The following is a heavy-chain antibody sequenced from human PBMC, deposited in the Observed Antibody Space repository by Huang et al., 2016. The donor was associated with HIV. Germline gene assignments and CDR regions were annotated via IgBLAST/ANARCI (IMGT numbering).Heavy chain of an antibody. CDR3: ARGRYYDILTGDRGPFPLDF. CDR2: MNPNSGRT. D-gene: IGHD3-9*01. V-gene: IGHV1-8*03. Sequence: NWLRQASGQGPEWMGWMNPNSGRTAYARKFQDRVTCNRDTSLGTAYMELSSLTCEETALYYCARGRYYDILTGDRGPFPLDFWGQGTLVTVSS. J-gene: IGHJ4*02.